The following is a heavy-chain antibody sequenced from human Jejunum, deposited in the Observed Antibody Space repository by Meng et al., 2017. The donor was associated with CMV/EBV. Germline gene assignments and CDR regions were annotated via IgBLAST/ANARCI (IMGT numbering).Heavy chain of an antibody. J-gene: IGHJ5*02. CDR3: LTYTSSSHSFGP. V-gene: IGHV1-2*02. D-gene: IGHD6-6*01. Sequence: ASGDSPTADFMFWVRQAPGQGLEWMGWINSHSGATQYAQKFQGRVTMTRDTSISTVYMDLSSLRSDDTADYYCLTYTSSSHSFGPWGQGTLVTVSS. CDR2: INSHSGAT. CDR1: GDSPTADF.